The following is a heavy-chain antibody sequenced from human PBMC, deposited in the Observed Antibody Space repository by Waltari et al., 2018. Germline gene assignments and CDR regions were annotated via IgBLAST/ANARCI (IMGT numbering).Heavy chain of an antibody. Sequence: QVQLQESGPGLVKPSETLSLTCTVSGGSISSYYWSWIRQPPGKGLEWIGYIYYSGSTNYNPTRKSRVTISVDTSKNQFSLKLSSVTAADTAVYYCARYSSGWFDPWGQGTLVTVSS. CDR1: GGSISSYY. CDR2: IYYSGST. V-gene: IGHV4-59*01. CDR3: ARYSSGWFDP. D-gene: IGHD6-25*01. J-gene: IGHJ5*02.